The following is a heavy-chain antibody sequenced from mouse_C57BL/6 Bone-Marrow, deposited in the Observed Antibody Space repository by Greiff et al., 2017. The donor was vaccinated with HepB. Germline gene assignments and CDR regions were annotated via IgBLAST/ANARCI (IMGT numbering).Heavy chain of an antibody. V-gene: IGHV1-15*01. J-gene: IGHJ2*01. CDR2: IDPETGGT. CDR1: GYTFTDYE. D-gene: IGHD2-4*01. CDR3: TGGLRLEY. Sequence: QVQLKESGAELVRPGASVTLSCKASGYTFTDYEMHWVKQTPVHGLEWIGAIDPETGGTAYNQKFKGKAILTADKSSSTAYMELRSLTSEDSAVYYCTGGLRLEYWGQGTTLTVSS.